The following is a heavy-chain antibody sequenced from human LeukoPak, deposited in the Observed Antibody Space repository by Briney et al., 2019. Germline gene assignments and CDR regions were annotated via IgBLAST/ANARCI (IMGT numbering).Heavy chain of an antibody. CDR3: ARDSSSGVWGSCLDY. D-gene: IGHD3-16*01. V-gene: IGHV1-46*01. J-gene: IGHJ4*02. CDR2: INPSGGST. CDR1: GYTFTSYY. Sequence: GASVKVSCKASGYTFTSYYMHWVRQAPGQGLEWMGIINPSGGSTSYAQKFQGRVTMTRDTSTSTVYMELSSLRSEDTAVYYCARDSSSGVWGSCLDYWGQGTLVTVSS.